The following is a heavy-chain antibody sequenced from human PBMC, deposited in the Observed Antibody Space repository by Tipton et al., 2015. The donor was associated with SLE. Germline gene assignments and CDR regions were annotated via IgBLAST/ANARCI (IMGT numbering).Heavy chain of an antibody. V-gene: IGHV4-61*08. Sequence: TLSLTCAVSGASVSSGAYSWSWIRQSPGKGLEWIGYVSYGGSTNYNPSLQGRVTISVDTSRNQFSLNLYSVTAADTAVYYCSRKSSTADIWGRGTLVTVSS. CDR2: VSYGGST. CDR3: SRKSSTADI. J-gene: IGHJ2*01. D-gene: IGHD2-2*01. CDR1: GASVSSGAYS.